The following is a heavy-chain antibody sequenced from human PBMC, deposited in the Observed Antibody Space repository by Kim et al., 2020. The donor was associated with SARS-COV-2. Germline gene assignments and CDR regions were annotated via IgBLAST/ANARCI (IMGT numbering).Heavy chain of an antibody. Sequence: VKGRFTISRDNSKNTVYLEMNSLRAEDTAVYYCARHAYSSSSVYFYYGMDVWGQGTTVTVSS. CDR3: ARHAYSSSSVYFYYGMDV. V-gene: IGHV3-30*07. D-gene: IGHD6-6*01. J-gene: IGHJ6*02.